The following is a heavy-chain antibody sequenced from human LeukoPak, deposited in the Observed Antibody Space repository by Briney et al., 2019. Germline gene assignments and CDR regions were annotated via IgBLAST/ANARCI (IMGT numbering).Heavy chain of an antibody. Sequence: SETLSLTCTVSGGSISSYYWSWIRQPPGKGLEWIGYIYYSGSTNYNPSLKSRVTISVDTSKNQFSLKLSSVTAADTAVYYCASGNYDFWSGYHFDYWGQGTLVTVSS. CDR2: IYYSGST. CDR1: GGSISSYY. J-gene: IGHJ4*02. D-gene: IGHD3-3*01. CDR3: ASGNYDFWSGYHFDY. V-gene: IGHV4-59*12.